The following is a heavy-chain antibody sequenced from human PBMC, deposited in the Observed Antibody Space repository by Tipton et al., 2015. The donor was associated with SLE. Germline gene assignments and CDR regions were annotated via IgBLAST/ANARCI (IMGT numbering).Heavy chain of an antibody. CDR3: ARAREALAGNFDY. CDR2: IYHSGST. D-gene: IGHD1-1*01. CDR1: GGSISSGGYS. J-gene: IGHJ4*02. Sequence: TLSLTCAVSGGSISSGGYSWSWIRQPPGKGLEWIGYIYHSGSTYYNPSLKSRVTISVDRSKNQFSLKLSSVTAADTAVYYCARAREALAGNFDYWGQGTLVTVSS. V-gene: IGHV4-30-2*01.